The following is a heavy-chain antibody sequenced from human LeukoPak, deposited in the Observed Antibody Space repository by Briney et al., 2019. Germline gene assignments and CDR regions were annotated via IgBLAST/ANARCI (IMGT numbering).Heavy chain of an antibody. Sequence: GGSLRLSCAASGFTFSSYWMSWVRPAPGKGLEWVANIKQDGSEKYYVYSVKCRFTISRDNAKNSLYLQMNSLRAEDTAVYYCARDRTIAVAGMGYYYYMDVWGKGTTVTVSS. CDR3: ARDRTIAVAGMGYYYYMDV. CDR1: GFTFSSYW. J-gene: IGHJ6*03. D-gene: IGHD6-19*01. V-gene: IGHV3-7*01. CDR2: IKQDGSEK.